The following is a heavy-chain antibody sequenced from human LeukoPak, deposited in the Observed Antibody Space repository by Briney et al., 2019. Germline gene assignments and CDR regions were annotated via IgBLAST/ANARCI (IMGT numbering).Heavy chain of an antibody. CDR3: ARRSPYSTGWSSYFDY. J-gene: IGHJ4*02. Sequence: PSETLSLTCTVSGGSISSYYWSWIRQPPGKGLEWIGYIYYSGSTNYNPSLKSRVTISLDKSRNHFSLKLTSVTAADSAVYYCARRSPYSTGWSSYFDYWGQGALATVSS. V-gene: IGHV4-59*12. CDR1: GGSISSYY. CDR2: IYYSGST. D-gene: IGHD6-19*01.